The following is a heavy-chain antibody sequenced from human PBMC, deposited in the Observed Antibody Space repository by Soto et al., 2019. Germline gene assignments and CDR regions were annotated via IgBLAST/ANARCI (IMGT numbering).Heavy chain of an antibody. CDR3: AKDRAVYANYYYYYGMDV. V-gene: IGHV3-30*18. CDR1: GFTFSSYG. CDR2: ISYDGSNK. J-gene: IGHJ6*02. D-gene: IGHD2-8*01. Sequence: GGSLRLSCAASGFTFSSYGMQWVRQAPGKGLEWVAVISYDGSNKYYADSVKGRFTISRDNSKNTLYLQMNSLRAEDTAVYYCAKDRAVYANYYYYYGMDVWGQGTTVTVSS.